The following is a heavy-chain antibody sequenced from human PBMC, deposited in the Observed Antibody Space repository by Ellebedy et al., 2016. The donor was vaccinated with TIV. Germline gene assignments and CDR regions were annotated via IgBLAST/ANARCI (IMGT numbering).Heavy chain of an antibody. CDR3: AKDRRWELLRGGNYFDY. CDR1: GFTFSSYA. Sequence: PGGSLRLSCAASGFTFSSYAISWVRQAPGKGLEWVAGVSSSGDNTYNADSVKGRFTISRDNSKNTLYLQMTSLRAEDTAVYYCAKDRRWELLRGGNYFDYWGQGTLVTVSS. D-gene: IGHD1-26*01. V-gene: IGHV3-23*01. CDR2: VSSSGDNT. J-gene: IGHJ4*02.